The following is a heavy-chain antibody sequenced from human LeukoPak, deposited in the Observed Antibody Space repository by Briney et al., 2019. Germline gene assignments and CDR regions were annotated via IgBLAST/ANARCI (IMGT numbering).Heavy chain of an antibody. J-gene: IGHJ4*02. CDR3: AREQESYYYDSSGYYPDY. V-gene: IGHV1-18*01. D-gene: IGHD3-22*01. Sequence: ASVKVSCKASGYTFTSYGISWVRQAPGQGLEWMGWISAHNGNTNYAQKLQGRVTMTTDTSTSTAYMELRSLRSDDTAVYYCAREQESYYYDSSGYYPDYWGQGTLVTVSS. CDR1: GYTFTSYG. CDR2: ISAHNGNT.